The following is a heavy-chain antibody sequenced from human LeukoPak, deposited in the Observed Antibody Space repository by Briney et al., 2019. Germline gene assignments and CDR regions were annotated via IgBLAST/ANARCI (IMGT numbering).Heavy chain of an antibody. D-gene: IGHD6-13*01. CDR2: IKQDGSEK. Sequence: GGSLRLSCAASGFTFSSYWMSWVRQAPGKGLEWVANIKQDGSEKYYVDSVKGRFTISRDNAKNSLYLQMNSLRAEDTAVYYCARSAPAAAGTGPMDVWGKGTTVTVSS. V-gene: IGHV3-7*01. J-gene: IGHJ6*03. CDR1: GFTFSSYW. CDR3: ARSAPAAAGTGPMDV.